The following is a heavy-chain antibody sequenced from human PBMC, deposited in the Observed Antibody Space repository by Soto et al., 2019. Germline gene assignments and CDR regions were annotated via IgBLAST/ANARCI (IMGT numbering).Heavy chain of an antibody. Sequence: GGSLRLSCAASGFTFSSYAMHWVRQAPGKGLEWVAVISYDGSNKYYADSVKGRFTISRDNSKNTLYLQMDGLGVDDTAVYYCARAGSYRFDYWGLGTLVTVSS. V-gene: IGHV3-30-3*01. CDR3: ARAGSYRFDY. CDR2: ISYDGSNK. J-gene: IGHJ4*02. D-gene: IGHD3-10*01. CDR1: GFTFSSYA.